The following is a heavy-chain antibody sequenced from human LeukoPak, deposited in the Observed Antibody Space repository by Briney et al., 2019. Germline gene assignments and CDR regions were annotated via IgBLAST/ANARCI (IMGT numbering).Heavy chain of an antibody. J-gene: IGHJ4*02. D-gene: IGHD3-16*01. CDR1: GRSVSSGIYY. Sequence: PSETLSLTCSVSGRSVSSGIYYWTWIRQPAGKALEWIGRIHTSGATNYNPSLKSRLTMSIDTSKNQFSLKLSSVTAADTAVYYCARVGDYALKDWGQGTLVTVAS. CDR3: ARVGDYALKD. CDR2: IHTSGAT. V-gene: IGHV4-61*02.